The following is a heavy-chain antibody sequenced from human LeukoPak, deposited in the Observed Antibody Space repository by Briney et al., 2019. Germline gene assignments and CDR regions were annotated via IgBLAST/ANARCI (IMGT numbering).Heavy chain of an antibody. D-gene: IGHD2-2*01. J-gene: IGHJ5*02. CDR3: ARAGAVPAGYKWFDP. Sequence: ASVKVSCKASGGTFSSYAISWVRQAPGQGLEWMGGIIPIFGTANYAQKFQGRVTITADESTSTAYMELSSLRSEDTAVYYCARAGAVPAGYKWFDPWGQGTLVTVSS. CDR2: IIPIFGTA. V-gene: IGHV1-69*13. CDR1: GGTFSSYA.